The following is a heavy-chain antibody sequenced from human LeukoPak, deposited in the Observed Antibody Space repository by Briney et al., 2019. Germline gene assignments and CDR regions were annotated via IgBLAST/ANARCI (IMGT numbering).Heavy chain of an antibody. CDR2: IYDSGST. D-gene: IGHD3-9*01. Sequence: SETLSLTCTVSGGSIRNYYWSWIRQPPGKGLEWIGYIYDSGSTNYNPSLKSRVTISVDTSKNQFSLKLSSVTAADTAVYYCARHRLTGYFYYGMDVWGQGTTVTVSS. CDR1: GGSIRNYY. CDR3: ARHRLTGYFYYGMDV. J-gene: IGHJ6*02. V-gene: IGHV4-59*08.